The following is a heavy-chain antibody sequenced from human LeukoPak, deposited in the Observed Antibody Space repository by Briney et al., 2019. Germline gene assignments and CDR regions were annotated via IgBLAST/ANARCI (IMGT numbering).Heavy chain of an antibody. D-gene: IGHD6-13*01. J-gene: IGHJ4*02. V-gene: IGHV1-69*05. CDR3: ASSYSSTFDY. CDR1: GGTFSSYA. CDR2: IIPIFGTA. Sequence: SVKVSCKASGGTFSSYAISWVRQAPGQGLEWMGGIIPIFGTANYAQKFQGRVTITTDESTSTAYMELSSLRSEDTAVYCCASSYSSTFDYWGQGTLVTVSS.